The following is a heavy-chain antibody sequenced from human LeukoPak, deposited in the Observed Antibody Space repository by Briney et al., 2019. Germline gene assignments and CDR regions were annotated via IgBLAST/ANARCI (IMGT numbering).Heavy chain of an antibody. V-gene: IGHV1-2*02. CDR3: ATREPIHITMELLDS. J-gene: IGHJ4*02. Sequence: GASVKVSCKASGYTFTGHYLHWVRQAPGQGLEWMGWINPNSGGANYEQKFQGRVTMTRDTSISTAYMELSRLRSDDTAVYYCATREPIHITMELLDSWGQGTLVTVSS. D-gene: IGHD3-10*01. CDR1: GYTFTGHY. CDR2: INPNSGGA.